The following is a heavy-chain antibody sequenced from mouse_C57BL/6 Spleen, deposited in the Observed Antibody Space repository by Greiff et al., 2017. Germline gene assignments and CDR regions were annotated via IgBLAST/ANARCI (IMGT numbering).Heavy chain of an antibody. CDR3: ARCPYYYGSDY. V-gene: IGHV3-6*01. Sequence: DVKLQESGPGLVKPSQSLSLTCSVTGYSITSGYYWNWIRQFPGNKLEWMGYISYDGSNNYNPSLKNRISITRDTSKNQFFLKLNSVTTEDTATYYCARCPYYYGSDYWGQGTTLTVSS. D-gene: IGHD1-1*01. CDR2: ISYDGSN. J-gene: IGHJ2*01. CDR1: GYSITSGYY.